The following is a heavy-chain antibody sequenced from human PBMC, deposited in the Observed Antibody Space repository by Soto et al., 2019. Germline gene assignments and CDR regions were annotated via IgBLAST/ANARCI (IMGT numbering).Heavy chain of an antibody. CDR2: IIPILGIA. V-gene: IGHV1-69*08. J-gene: IGHJ5*02. Sequence: QVQLVQSGAEVKKPGSSVKVSCKASGGTFSSYTISWVRQAPGQGLEWMGRIIPILGIANYAQKFQGRVTITADKSTSTADMELSSLRSEDTAVYYCARDRGCSGGSCYSSSNWFDPWGQGTLVTVSS. CDR3: ARDRGCSGGSCYSSSNWFDP. D-gene: IGHD2-15*01. CDR1: GGTFSSYT.